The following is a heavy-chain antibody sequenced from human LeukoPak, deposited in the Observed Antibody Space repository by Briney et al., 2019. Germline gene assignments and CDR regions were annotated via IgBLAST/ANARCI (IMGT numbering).Heavy chain of an antibody. J-gene: IGHJ4*02. D-gene: IGHD1-1*01. CDR3: ARGALKARPFDY. V-gene: IGHV3-30*03. CDR2: ISYDGSNK. CDR1: GFTISSHG. Sequence: GGSLRLSCAVSGFTISSHGMHWVRQAPGKGLEWVAVISYDGSNKYYADSVKGRFTISRDNSKNTLYLQMNSLRAEDTAVYYCARGALKARPFDYWGQGTPVTVSS.